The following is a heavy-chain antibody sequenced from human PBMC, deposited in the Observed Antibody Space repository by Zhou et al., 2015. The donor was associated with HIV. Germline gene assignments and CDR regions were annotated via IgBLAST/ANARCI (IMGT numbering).Heavy chain of an antibody. CDR3: ARVDTSKTVTYYYYYYMDV. CDR1: GGTFSSYA. CDR2: IIPIFGTA. J-gene: IGHJ6*03. Sequence: QVQLVQSGAEVKKPGSSVKVSCKASGGTFSSYAISWVRQAPGQGLEWMGGIIPIFGTANYAQKFQGRVTITADESTSTAYMELSSLRSEDTAVYYCARVDTSKTVTYYYYYYMDVWGKGTTVTVSS. V-gene: IGHV1-69*01. D-gene: IGHD4-17*01.